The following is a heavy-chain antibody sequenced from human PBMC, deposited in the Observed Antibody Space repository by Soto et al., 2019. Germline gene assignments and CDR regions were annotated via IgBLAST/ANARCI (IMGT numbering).Heavy chain of an antibody. V-gene: IGHV4-31*03. CDR1: GGSVCSGGYD. J-gene: IGHJ4*02. CDR3: ARGSPANFDY. CDR2: IYYSGST. Sequence: SETPSLTCTVSGGSVCSGGYDGSWIRQHPGKGLEWIGYIYYSGSTYYNPSLKSRVTISVDTSKNQFSLKLSSVTAADTAVYYCARGSPANFDYWGQGTLVTVSS.